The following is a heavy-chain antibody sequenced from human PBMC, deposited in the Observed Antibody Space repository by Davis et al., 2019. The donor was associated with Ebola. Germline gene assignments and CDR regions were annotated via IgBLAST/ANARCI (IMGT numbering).Heavy chain of an antibody. J-gene: IGHJ3*02. CDR3: ARDLTIFGVVIPPTPSGAFDI. CDR1: GFTFSSYG. CDR2: IWYDGSNK. D-gene: IGHD3-3*01. Sequence: PGGSLRLSCAASGFTFSSYGMHWVRQAPGKGLEWVAVIWYDGSNKYYADSVKGRFTISRDNSKNTLYLQMNSLRAEDTAVYYCARDLTIFGVVIPPTPSGAFDIWGQGTMVTVSS. V-gene: IGHV3-33*01.